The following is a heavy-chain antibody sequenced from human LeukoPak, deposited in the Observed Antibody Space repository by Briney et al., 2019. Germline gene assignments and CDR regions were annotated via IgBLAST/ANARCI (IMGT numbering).Heavy chain of an antibody. J-gene: IGHJ6*02. Sequence: GGSLRLSCAASGFSFSSYSMNWVRQAPGKGLEWVSYISHTGSTMSYADSAKGRFTISRDNARNSLYLQMNSLRAEDTAVYYCAIPPLSGTGSSRPLAGMDVWGQGITVTVSS. CDR1: GFSFSSYS. V-gene: IGHV3-48*04. CDR2: ISHTGSTM. D-gene: IGHD3-10*01. CDR3: AIPPLSGTGSSRPLAGMDV.